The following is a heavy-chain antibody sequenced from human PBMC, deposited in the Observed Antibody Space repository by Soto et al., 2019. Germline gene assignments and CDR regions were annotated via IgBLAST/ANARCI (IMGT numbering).Heavy chain of an antibody. CDR1: GYSFTSYW. J-gene: IGHJ3*02. D-gene: IGHD2-15*01. Sequence: LKISCKGSGYSFTSYWIGWVRQMPGKGLEWMGIIYPGDSDTRYSPSFQGQVTISADKSISTAYLQWSSLKASDTAMYYCARWHCSGGSCYPGVGAFDIWGQGTMVTVSS. CDR3: ARWHCSGGSCYPGVGAFDI. V-gene: IGHV5-51*01. CDR2: IYPGDSDT.